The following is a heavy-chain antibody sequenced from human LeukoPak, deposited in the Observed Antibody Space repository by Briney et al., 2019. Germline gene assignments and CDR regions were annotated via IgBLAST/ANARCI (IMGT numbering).Heavy chain of an antibody. Sequence: PGGSLRLSCAASGFTFSDYYMSWVRQAPGKGLEWVSVIYSGGSTYYADSVKGRFTISRDNSKNTLYLQMNSLRAEDTAVYYCARGMYYDSNPPDYWGQGTLVTVSS. D-gene: IGHD3-22*01. J-gene: IGHJ4*02. V-gene: IGHV3-66*01. CDR1: GFTFSDYY. CDR3: ARGMYYDSNPPDY. CDR2: IYSGGST.